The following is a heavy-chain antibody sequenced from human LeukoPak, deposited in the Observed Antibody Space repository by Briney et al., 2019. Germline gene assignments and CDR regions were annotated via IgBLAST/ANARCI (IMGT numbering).Heavy chain of an antibody. CDR2: IYSGGST. CDR3: ARASSDILTGYYAFDY. D-gene: IGHD3-9*01. Sequence: PGGSLRLSCAASGFTVSSNYMSWVRQAPGKGLEWVSVIYSGGSTYYADSVKGRFTISRDNSKNTLYLQMNSLRAEDTAVYYCARASSDILTGYYAFDYWGQGTLVTVSS. V-gene: IGHV3-53*01. CDR1: GFTVSSNY. J-gene: IGHJ4*02.